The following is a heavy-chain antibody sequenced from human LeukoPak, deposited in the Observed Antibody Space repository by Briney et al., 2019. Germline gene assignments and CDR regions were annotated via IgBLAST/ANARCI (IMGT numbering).Heavy chain of an antibody. CDR2: FYTSGST. CDR1: GGSISSGTYY. D-gene: IGHD6-19*01. Sequence: SETLSLTCTVSGGSISSGTYYWSWIRQPAGKGLEWIGRFYTSGSTDYNPSLKSRVTISVDTSKNQFSLKLSYVTAADTAVYYCARMKYSSGPSRTYALDPWGQGTLVTVSS. V-gene: IGHV4-61*02. CDR3: ARMKYSSGPSRTYALDP. J-gene: IGHJ5*02.